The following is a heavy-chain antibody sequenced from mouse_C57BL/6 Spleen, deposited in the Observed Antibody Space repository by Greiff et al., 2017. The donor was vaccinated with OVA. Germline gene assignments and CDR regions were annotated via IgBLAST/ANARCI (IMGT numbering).Heavy chain of an antibody. J-gene: IGHJ4*01. V-gene: IGHV1-50*01. CDR1: GYTFTSYW. CDR3: AIGDYYGSSYYAMDY. D-gene: IGHD1-1*01. Sequence: QVQLQQSGAELVKPGASVKLSCKASGYTFTSYWMQWVKQRPGQGLEWIGEIDPSDSYTNYNQKFKGKATLTVDTSSSTAYMQLSSLTSEDSAVYYCAIGDYYGSSYYAMDYWGQGTSVTVSS. CDR2: IDPSDSYT.